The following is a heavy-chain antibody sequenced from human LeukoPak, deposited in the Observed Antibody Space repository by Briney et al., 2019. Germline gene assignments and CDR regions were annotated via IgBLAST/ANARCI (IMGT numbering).Heavy chain of an antibody. Sequence: AASVKVSCKASGYTFTSYDINWARQATGQGLEWMGWMNPNSGNTGYAQKFQGRVTMTRNTSISTAYMELSSLRSEDTAVYYCARGRRMGRFRLDYWGQGTLVTVSS. CDR1: GYTFTSYD. D-gene: IGHD1-26*01. CDR2: MNPNSGNT. J-gene: IGHJ4*02. CDR3: ARGRRMGRFRLDY. V-gene: IGHV1-8*01.